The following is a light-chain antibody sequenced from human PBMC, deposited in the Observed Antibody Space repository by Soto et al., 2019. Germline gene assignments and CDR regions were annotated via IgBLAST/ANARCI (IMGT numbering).Light chain of an antibody. V-gene: IGKV3-11*01. CDR3: PQRSDWPRVT. CDR2: DAS. CDR1: QSVSSY. J-gene: IGKJ3*01. Sequence: EIVLTQSPATLSLSPGERATLSCRASQSVSSYLAWYQQKPGQAPRLLIYDASTRATGIPARFSGSGSGTDFTLTISSLEPEDFAVYDGPQRSDWPRVTFGPGTKVDIK.